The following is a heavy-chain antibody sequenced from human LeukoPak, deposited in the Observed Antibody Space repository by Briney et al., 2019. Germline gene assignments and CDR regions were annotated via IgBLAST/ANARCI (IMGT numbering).Heavy chain of an antibody. CDR2: FSATDGSA. V-gene: IGHV3-23*01. J-gene: IGHJ3*01. Sequence: GGSLRLSCAASGFTVSSYGMTWVRQAPGKGLEWVSAFSATDGSAQYAESVKGRFTISRDNSKNSLYLQMNSLRDEDTAVYYCAKARIASAGTGAYVWGQGTMVTVSS. D-gene: IGHD6-13*01. CDR1: GFTVSSYG. CDR3: AKARIASAGTGAYV.